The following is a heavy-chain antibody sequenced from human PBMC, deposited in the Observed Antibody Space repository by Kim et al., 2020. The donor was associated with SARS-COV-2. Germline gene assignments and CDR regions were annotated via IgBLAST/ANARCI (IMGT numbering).Heavy chain of an antibody. CDR2: IKSETDGGKI. J-gene: IGHJ6*02. D-gene: IGHD3-22*01. V-gene: IGHV3-15*01. Sequence: GGSLRLSCAAAGFTFSKAWMSWVRQAPGKGLEWVGRIKSETDGGKIDFAAPVKCRFTLSRDDSKNTVYLHMNSLKTEDTAVYYCSTYSGYWYNYGMDVWGQGTTVTGYS. CDR1: GFTFSKAW. CDR3: STYSGYWYNYGMDV.